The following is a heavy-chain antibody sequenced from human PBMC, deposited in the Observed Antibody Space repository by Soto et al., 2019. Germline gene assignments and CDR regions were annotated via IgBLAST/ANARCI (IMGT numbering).Heavy chain of an antibody. J-gene: IGHJ3*01. Sequence: PGGSLRLSCAASGFTFSSYAMSWVRQAPGKGLEWVSSISDRGQSVFFADSVKGRFTISRDNSNNTLYLQMNSLRADDTAVYYCAAPIGLGGLVRDISFALWGQGTMVTVSS. D-gene: IGHD3-9*01. CDR1: GFTFSSYA. CDR3: AAPIGLGGLVRDISFAL. CDR2: ISDRGQSV. V-gene: IGHV3-23*01.